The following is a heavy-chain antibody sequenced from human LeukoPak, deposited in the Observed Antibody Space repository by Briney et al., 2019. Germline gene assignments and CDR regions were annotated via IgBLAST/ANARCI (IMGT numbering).Heavy chain of an antibody. J-gene: IGHJ5*02. D-gene: IGHD5-24*01. CDR1: RFTFSTFW. CDR3: ARDLNWPGP. CDR2: IKYDGTME. V-gene: IGHV3-7*03. Sequence: GGSLRLSCVASRFTFSTFWMTWVRQAPEKGLEFVAGIKYDGTMESYVDSVNGRFTISRDNAKNSLYLQMNSLRVDDTAVYYCARDLNWPGPWGQGTLVTVSS.